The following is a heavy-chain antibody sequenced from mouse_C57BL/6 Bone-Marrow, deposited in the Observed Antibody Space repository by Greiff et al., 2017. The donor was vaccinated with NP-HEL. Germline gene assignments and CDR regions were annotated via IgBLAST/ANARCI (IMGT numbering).Heavy chain of an antibody. D-gene: IGHD4-1*01. V-gene: IGHV1-4*01. CDR1: GYTLTSYT. CDR3: SRPNWACFAY. J-gene: IGHJ3*01. Sequence: QVQLQQSGAELARPGASVKMSCKASGYTLTSYTMHWVKQRPGQGLEWIGYINPRSGYTKYNQKFKDKATLTAANSSSTAYMQLSSLRSEDSAVYFCSRPNWACFAYWGQGTLVTVSA. CDR2: INPRSGYT.